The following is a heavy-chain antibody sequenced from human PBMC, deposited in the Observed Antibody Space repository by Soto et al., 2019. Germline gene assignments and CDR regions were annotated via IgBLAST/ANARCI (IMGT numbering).Heavy chain of an antibody. V-gene: IGHV3-15*01. J-gene: IGHJ4*02. CDR3: TTDTYYYDSSGYYFVDY. Sequence: PGGSLRLSCAASGFIVSNTYMSWVRQAPGKGLEWVSFIYSGGTTDYAAPVKGRFTISRDDSKNTLYLQMNSLKTEDTAVYYCTTDTYYYDSSGYYFVDYWGQGTLVTVSS. CDR1: GFIVSNTY. D-gene: IGHD3-22*01. CDR2: IYSGGTT.